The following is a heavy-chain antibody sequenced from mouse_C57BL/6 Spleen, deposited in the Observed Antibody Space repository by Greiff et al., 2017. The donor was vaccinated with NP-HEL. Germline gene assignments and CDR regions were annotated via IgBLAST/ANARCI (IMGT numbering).Heavy chain of an antibody. D-gene: IGHD2-4*01. Sequence: VQLVESGPELVKPGASVKISCKASGYAFSSSWMNWVKQRPGKGLEWIGRIYPGDGDTNYNGKFKGKATLTADKSSSTAYMQLSSLTSEDSAVYFCASVYYDYDGSDYWGQGTTLTVSS. V-gene: IGHV1-82*01. CDR1: GYAFSSSW. J-gene: IGHJ2*01. CDR3: ASVYYDYDGSDY. CDR2: IYPGDGDT.